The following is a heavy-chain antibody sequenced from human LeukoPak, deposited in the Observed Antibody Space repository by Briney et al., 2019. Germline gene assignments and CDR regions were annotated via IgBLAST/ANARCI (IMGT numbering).Heavy chain of an antibody. CDR1: GFTFSDYY. CDR3: ARPVDTAMAIDY. J-gene: IGHJ4*02. V-gene: IGHV3-11*01. CDR2: ISSSGSTI. Sequence: GGSLRLSCAASGFTFSDYYMSWIRQAPGKGLEWVSYISSSGSTIYYADSVKGRFTISSDNAKNSLYLQMNSLRAEDTAVYYCARPVDTAMAIDYWGQGTLVTVSS. D-gene: IGHD5-18*01.